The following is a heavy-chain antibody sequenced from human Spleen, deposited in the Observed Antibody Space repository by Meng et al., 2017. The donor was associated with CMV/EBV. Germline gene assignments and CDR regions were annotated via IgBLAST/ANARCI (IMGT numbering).Heavy chain of an antibody. J-gene: IGHJ4*02. CDR3: AKDAARQYYDSSGYYFDY. Sequence: GESLKISCTTSGFTFGDYAMSWVRQAPGKGLEWVSYISSSGNIKYYADSVKGRFTISRDNAKNSLYLQMNSLRVEDTAVYFCAKDAARQYYDSSGYYFDYWGLGTLVTVSS. V-gene: IGHV3-48*03. CDR1: GFTFGDYA. D-gene: IGHD3-22*01. CDR2: ISSSGNIK.